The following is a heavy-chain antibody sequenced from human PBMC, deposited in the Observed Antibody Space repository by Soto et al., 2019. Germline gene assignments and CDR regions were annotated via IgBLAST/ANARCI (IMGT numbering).Heavy chain of an antibody. Sequence: EVQLLESGGGLVQPGRSLRLSCAASGFTFSSYAMTWVRQAPGKGLEWVSAMSGTGGSTYYADSVKGRFTISRDNSKTTLYLQMNSLSVEDTAVIYCAKAGFSSGWSPSSFDYWGQGTLVTVSS. CDR1: GFTFSSYA. D-gene: IGHD6-19*01. J-gene: IGHJ4*02. V-gene: IGHV3-23*01. CDR3: AKAGFSSGWSPSSFDY. CDR2: MSGTGGST.